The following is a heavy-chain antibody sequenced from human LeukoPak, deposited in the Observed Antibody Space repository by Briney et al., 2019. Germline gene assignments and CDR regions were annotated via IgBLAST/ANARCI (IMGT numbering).Heavy chain of an antibody. CDR1: GFTFSSYA. D-gene: IGHD3-22*01. CDR3: AKIYYDSSGYYYFDY. CDR2: ISGSGGST. Sequence: GGSLRLSCEASGFTFSSYAMSWVRQAPGKGLEWVSAISGSGGSTYYADSVKGRFTISRDNSKNPLYLQMNSLRAEDTAAYYCAKIYYDSSGYYYFDYWGQGTQVTVSS. V-gene: IGHV3-23*01. J-gene: IGHJ4*02.